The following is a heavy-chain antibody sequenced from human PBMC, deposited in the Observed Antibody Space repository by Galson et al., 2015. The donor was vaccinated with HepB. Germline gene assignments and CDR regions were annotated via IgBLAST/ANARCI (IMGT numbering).Heavy chain of an antibody. J-gene: IGHJ4*02. CDR1: GYTFTSYY. CDR3: SRDVMVRGVPGTY. D-gene: IGHD3-10*01. V-gene: IGHV1-46*03. Sequence: SVKVSCKASGYTFTSYYMHWVRQAPGQGLEWMGIINPSGGSTSYAQKFQGRVTMTRDTSTSTVYMELSSLRSEDTAVYYCSRDVMVRGVPGTYWGQGTLVTVSS. CDR2: INPSGGST.